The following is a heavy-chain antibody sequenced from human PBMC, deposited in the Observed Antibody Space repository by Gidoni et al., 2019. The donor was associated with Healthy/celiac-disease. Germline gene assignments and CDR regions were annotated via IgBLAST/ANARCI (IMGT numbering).Heavy chain of an antibody. Sequence: QVQLVESGGGVVQPGRSLSPSGAASGLTFSSYGLHWVLQAPGKGLECVAVIWYDGSNKYYADSVKGRFTISRDNSKNTLYLQMNSLRAEDTAVYYCARDPGYSYGYRYYYGMDVWGQGTTVTVSS. CDR1: GLTFSSYG. D-gene: IGHD5-18*01. CDR3: ARDPGYSYGYRYYYGMDV. CDR2: IWYDGSNK. J-gene: IGHJ6*02. V-gene: IGHV3-33*01.